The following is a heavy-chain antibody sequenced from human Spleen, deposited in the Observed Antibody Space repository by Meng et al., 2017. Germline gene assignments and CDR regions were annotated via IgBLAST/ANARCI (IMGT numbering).Heavy chain of an antibody. CDR2: IYYSGST. D-gene: IGHD4-17*01. V-gene: IGHV4-39*01. Sequence: QVQLQESGPGLVKPPETLSLTCTVSGGSISSGTYYWGWIRQPPGKGLEWIGSIYYSGSTNYNPSLKSRVTLSVDTSKNQFSLKLSSVTAADTAVYYCATSTVTTFFDYWGQGTLVTVSS. J-gene: IGHJ4*02. CDR1: GGSISSGTYY. CDR3: ATSTVTTFFDY.